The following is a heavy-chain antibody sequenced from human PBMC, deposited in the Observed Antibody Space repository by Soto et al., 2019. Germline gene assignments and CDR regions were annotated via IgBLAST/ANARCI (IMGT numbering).Heavy chain of an antibody. CDR2: IYHSGST. CDR3: ARSLSYGSGTYQLDY. CDR1: SGSITSTKW. V-gene: IGHV4-4*02. Sequence: SETLSLTCAVSSGSITSTKWWSWVRQPPGKGLEWIGEIYHSGSTNYNPSLKSRVAISVDKSKNQFSLNLSSVTAADTAVYYCARSLSYGSGTYQLDYWGQGTLVTVSS. J-gene: IGHJ4*02. D-gene: IGHD3-10*01.